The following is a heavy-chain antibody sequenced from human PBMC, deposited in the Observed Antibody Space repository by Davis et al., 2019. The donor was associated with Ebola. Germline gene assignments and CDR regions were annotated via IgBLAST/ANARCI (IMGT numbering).Heavy chain of an antibody. V-gene: IGHV4-59*01. CDR1: GGSISSYY. CDR3: ARLYSSSSSDAFDI. Sequence: GSLRLSCTVSGGSISSYYWSWIRQPPGKGLEWIGYIYYSGSTNYNPSLKSRVTISVDTSKNQFSLKLSSVTAADTAVYYCARLYSSSSSDAFDIWGQGTMVTVSS. J-gene: IGHJ3*02. CDR2: IYYSGST. D-gene: IGHD6-6*01.